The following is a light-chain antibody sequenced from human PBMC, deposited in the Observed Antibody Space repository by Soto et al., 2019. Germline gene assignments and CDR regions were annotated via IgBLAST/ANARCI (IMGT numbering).Light chain of an antibody. V-gene: IGKV3-20*01. Sequence: EIVMTQSPATLSVSPGERATLSCRASQSVSSSYLAWYQQKPGQAPRLLIYGASSRATGIPDRFSGSGSGTDFTLTVSRLEPEDFAVYFCQQYGSYPLTFGGGTKVDIK. CDR3: QQYGSYPLT. J-gene: IGKJ4*01. CDR2: GAS. CDR1: QSVSSSY.